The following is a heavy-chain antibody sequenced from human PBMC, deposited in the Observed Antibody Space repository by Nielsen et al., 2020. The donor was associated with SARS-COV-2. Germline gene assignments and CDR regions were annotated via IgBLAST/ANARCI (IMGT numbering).Heavy chain of an antibody. Sequence: GGSLRLSCAASGFTFDDYTMHWVRQAPGKGLEWVSLISWDGGSTYYADSVKGRFTISRDNAKNSLYLQMNSLRDEDTAVYYCARKSLVGATGVLDYWGQGTLVTVSS. CDR3: ARKSLVGATGVLDY. J-gene: IGHJ4*02. CDR2: ISWDGGST. V-gene: IGHV3-43*01. CDR1: GFTFDDYT. D-gene: IGHD1-26*01.